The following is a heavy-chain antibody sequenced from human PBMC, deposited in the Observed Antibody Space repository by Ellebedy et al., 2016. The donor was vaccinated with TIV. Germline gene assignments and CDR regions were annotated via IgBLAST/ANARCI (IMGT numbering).Heavy chain of an antibody. Sequence: SETLSLXXTVSGGAISSYYWSWVRQHPGKGLEWIGEINHSGSTNYNPSLKSRVTMSVDTSKNQFSLKLSSVTAAGTAVYYCARYVGYSYGAHFDYWGHGTLVTVSS. J-gene: IGHJ4*01. CDR3: ARYVGYSYGAHFDY. CDR1: GGAISSYY. D-gene: IGHD5-18*01. CDR2: INHSGST. V-gene: IGHV4-59*12.